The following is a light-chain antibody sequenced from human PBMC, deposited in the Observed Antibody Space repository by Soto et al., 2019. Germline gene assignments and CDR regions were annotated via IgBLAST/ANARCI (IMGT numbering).Light chain of an antibody. Sequence: EIVLTQSPATLSLSPGERATLSCRASQSISNHLAWFQQKPGQAPRLLIYATSNRATGIPARFSGRGSGTDFTLTISSLEPADFAVYYCQQRSNWPRYTFGQGTKLEIK. V-gene: IGKV3-11*01. CDR2: ATS. CDR1: QSISNH. J-gene: IGKJ2*01. CDR3: QQRSNWPRYT.